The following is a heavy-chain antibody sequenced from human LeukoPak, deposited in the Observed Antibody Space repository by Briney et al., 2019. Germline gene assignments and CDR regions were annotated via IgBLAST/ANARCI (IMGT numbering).Heavy chain of an antibody. Sequence: GASVKVSCKASGGTFSSYAISWVRQAPGQGLEWMGGIIPIIGKANYAQKFQGRVTITTDESTSTAYMELSSLRSEDTAVYYCARSAGGITICGLGIADYFDYWGQGTLVTVSS. CDR1: GGTFSSYA. V-gene: IGHV1-69*05. D-gene: IGHD3-3*01. CDR2: IIPIIGKA. CDR3: ARSAGGITICGLGIADYFDY. J-gene: IGHJ4*02.